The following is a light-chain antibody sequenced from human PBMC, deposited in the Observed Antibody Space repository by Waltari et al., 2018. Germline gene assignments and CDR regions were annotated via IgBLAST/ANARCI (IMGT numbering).Light chain of an antibody. CDR3: QQLNSYPPT. Sequence: TCRAGQGISIYSAWDQQKAGKAPKLLIYTASTLQSGVPSRFSGRGSGTDFTLTISSLQPEDFATYYCQQLNSYPPTFGGGTKVEIK. CDR2: TAS. CDR1: QGISIY. V-gene: IGKV1-9*01. J-gene: IGKJ4*01.